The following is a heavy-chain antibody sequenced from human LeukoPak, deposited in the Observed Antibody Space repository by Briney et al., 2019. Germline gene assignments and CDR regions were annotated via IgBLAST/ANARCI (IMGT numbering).Heavy chain of an antibody. Sequence: EASVKVSCKASGYTFSGNYMHWVRQAPGQGLEWMGWINPNSGGTNYAQKFQGRVTMTRDTSISTAYMELSRLRSDDTAVYYCARETPNQLVRSSGGYYYMDVWGKGTTVTVSS. CDR3: ARETPNQLVRSSGGYYYMDV. CDR1: GYTFSGNY. CDR2: INPNSGGT. J-gene: IGHJ6*03. D-gene: IGHD6-6*01. V-gene: IGHV1-2*02.